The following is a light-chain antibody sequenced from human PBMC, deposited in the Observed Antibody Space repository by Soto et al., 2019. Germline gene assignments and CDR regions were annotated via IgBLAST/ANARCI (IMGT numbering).Light chain of an antibody. CDR3: QHYGGSPPFT. J-gene: IGKJ3*01. CDR1: QTISSTY. Sequence: EIVLTQSPGTLSLSPGERATLSCRASQTISSTYLAWYQQKPGRAPRLLISGGSSRATGIPDRFSSSGSGTEFALIINTLEPGDCAVYYCQHYGGSPPFTFGPGTKVEI. CDR2: GGS. V-gene: IGKV3-20*01.